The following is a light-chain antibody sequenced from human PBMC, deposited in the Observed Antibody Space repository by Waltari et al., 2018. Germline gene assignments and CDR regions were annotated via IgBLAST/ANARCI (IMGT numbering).Light chain of an antibody. CDR3: QHYNAYRT. CDR1: QSISTW. J-gene: IGKJ1*01. V-gene: IGKV1-5*01. Sequence: DIQMTQSPSTLSASVGDRVIITCRASQSISTWLAWYQQKPGKAPKILIFAASSLQTGVPSRFSGSGAGTEFTLTINSLQPDDFATYYCQHYNAYRTFGQGTKVEIK. CDR2: AAS.